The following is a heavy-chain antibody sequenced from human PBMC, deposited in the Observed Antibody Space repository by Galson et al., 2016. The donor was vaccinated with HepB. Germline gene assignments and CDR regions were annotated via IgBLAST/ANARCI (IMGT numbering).Heavy chain of an antibody. CDR2: ISFSSGDI. Sequence: SLRLSCAASGFTFSSYSMNWVRQAPGKGLEWVSSISFSSGDIYYADSLKGRFTISRDNAKNSLYLQMNSLRAEDTAVYYCARGSNYFDYYYYGMDVWGQGTTATVSS. CDR3: ARGSNYFDYYYYGMDV. J-gene: IGHJ6*02. V-gene: IGHV3-21*01. D-gene: IGHD4-11*01. CDR1: GFTFSSYS.